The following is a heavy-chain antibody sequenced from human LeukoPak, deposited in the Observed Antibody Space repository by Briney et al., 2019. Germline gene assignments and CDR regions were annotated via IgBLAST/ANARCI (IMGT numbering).Heavy chain of an antibody. Sequence: GGSLSLSCAASGFTFSRHWMSWVRQAPGKGLEWVANINQDGGVRKYVDSVKGRFTISRDNAGDSLYLQMNSLRAEDTAVYYCASEGDYGDSAWGQGTLVTVSS. CDR1: GFTFSRHW. J-gene: IGHJ5*02. V-gene: IGHV3-7*01. CDR3: ASEGDYGDSA. D-gene: IGHD4-17*01. CDR2: INQDGGVR.